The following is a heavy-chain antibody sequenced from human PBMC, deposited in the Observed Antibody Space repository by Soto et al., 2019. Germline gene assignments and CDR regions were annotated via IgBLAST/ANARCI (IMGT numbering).Heavy chain of an antibody. Sequence: PGESLKISCKGSGYSFTSYWISWVRQMPGKGLEWMGRIDPSDSYTNYSPSFQGHVTISADKSISTAYLQWSSLKASDTAMYYCASTIAARPPYHYGMDVWGQGTTVTVSS. CDR3: ASTIAARPPYHYGMDV. J-gene: IGHJ6*02. V-gene: IGHV5-10-1*01. CDR2: IDPSDSYT. D-gene: IGHD6-6*01. CDR1: GYSFTSYW.